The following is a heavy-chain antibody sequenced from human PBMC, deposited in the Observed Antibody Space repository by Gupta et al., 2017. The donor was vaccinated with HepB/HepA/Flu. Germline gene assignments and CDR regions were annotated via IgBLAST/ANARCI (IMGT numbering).Heavy chain of an antibody. CDR2: ISSSGSTI. J-gene: IGHJ4*02. CDR3: ARIPLDFDF. V-gene: IGHV3-48*03. Sequence: EVQLVESGGGLVQPGGSRRLSCAASGFTFSFYEMTWVRQAPGKGLEWVAYISSSGSTISYADSVKGRFTISRDNAKNSLYLQMHSLRAEDTAVYYCARIPLDFDFWGQGTLVTVSS. D-gene: IGHD2-21*01. CDR1: GFTFSFYE.